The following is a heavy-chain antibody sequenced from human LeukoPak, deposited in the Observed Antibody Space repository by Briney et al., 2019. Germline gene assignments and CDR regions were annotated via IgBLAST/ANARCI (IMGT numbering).Heavy chain of an antibody. V-gene: IGHV1-18*01. CDR1: GYTFTSYG. D-gene: IGHD3-22*01. CDR2: ISAYNGNT. CDR3: ARETYYYDSSGYLN. Sequence: ASVKVSCKASGYTFTSYGISWVRQAPGQGLEWMGWISAYNGNTNYAQKLQGRVTMTTDTSTSTAYMELRSLRSDDTAVYYCARETYYYDSSGYLNWGQGTLVTVSS. J-gene: IGHJ4*02.